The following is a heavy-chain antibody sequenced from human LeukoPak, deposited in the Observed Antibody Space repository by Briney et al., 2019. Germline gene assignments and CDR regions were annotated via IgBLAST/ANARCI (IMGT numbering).Heavy chain of an antibody. CDR2: ISAYNGNT. J-gene: IGHJ6*02. V-gene: IGHV1-18*01. CDR1: GYTFTSYG. CDR3: ARVISGSYYYYYYYGMDV. D-gene: IGHD1-26*01. Sequence: ASVKVSCKASGYTFTSYGISWVRQAPGQGLEWMGWISAYNGNTNYAQKLQGRVTTTTDTSTSTAYMELRSLRSDDTAVYYCARVISGSYYYYYYYGMDVWGQGTTVTVSS.